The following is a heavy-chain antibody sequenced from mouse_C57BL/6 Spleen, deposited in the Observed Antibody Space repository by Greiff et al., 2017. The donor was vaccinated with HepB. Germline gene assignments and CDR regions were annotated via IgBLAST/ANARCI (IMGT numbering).Heavy chain of an antibody. J-gene: IGHJ4*01. V-gene: IGHV1-64*01. CDR1: GYTFTSYW. CDR2: IHPNSGST. CDR3: ARGDVYYHYYAMDY. Sequence: VQLQQSGAELVKPGASVKLSCKASGYTFTSYWMHWVKQRPGQGLEWIGMIHPNSGSTNYNEKFKSKATLTVDKSSSTAYMQLSSLTSEDSAVYYCARGDVYYHYYAMDYWGQGTSVTVSS. D-gene: IGHD2-3*01.